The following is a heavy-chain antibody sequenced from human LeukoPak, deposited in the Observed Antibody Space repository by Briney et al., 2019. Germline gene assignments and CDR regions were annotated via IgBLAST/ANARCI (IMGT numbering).Heavy chain of an antibody. Sequence: ASVKVSCKASGYTFTSYGISWVRQAPEQGLEWMGWINPNSGGTNYAQKFQGRVTMTRDTSLSTAYMELSRLRSDDTAVYYCAGDGGNSPYYFDYWGQGTPVTVSS. CDR1: GYTFTSYG. D-gene: IGHD4-23*01. V-gene: IGHV1-2*02. CDR3: AGDGGNSPYYFDY. J-gene: IGHJ4*02. CDR2: INPNSGGT.